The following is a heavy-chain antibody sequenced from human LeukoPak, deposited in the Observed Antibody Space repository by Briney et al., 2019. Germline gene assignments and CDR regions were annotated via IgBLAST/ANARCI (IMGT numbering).Heavy chain of an antibody. CDR2: ISYDGSNK. V-gene: IGHV3-30-3*01. CDR1: GFTFSSYA. D-gene: IGHD6-19*01. Sequence: GGSLRLSCAASGFTFSSYAMHWVRQAPGKGLEWVAVISYDGSNKYYADSVKGRFTISRDNSKDTLYLQMNSLRAEDTAVYYCARAPNSGWYVDNWFDPWGQGTLVTVSS. CDR3: ARAPNSGWYVDNWFDP. J-gene: IGHJ5*02.